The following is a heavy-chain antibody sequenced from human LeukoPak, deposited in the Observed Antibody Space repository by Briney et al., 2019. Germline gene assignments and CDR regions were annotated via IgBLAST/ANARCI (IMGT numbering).Heavy chain of an antibody. CDR1: GGSISSDY. Sequence: SETLSLACTVSGGSISSDYWSWIRQPPGKGLEWVGYIYYSGRTFYNPSLKSRVTMSVDTSKNQFSLKLSSVTAADTAIYYCARGFYSPAYWGQGTLVTVSS. CDR2: IYYSGRT. D-gene: IGHD4-11*01. CDR3: ARGFYSPAY. J-gene: IGHJ4*02. V-gene: IGHV4-59*01.